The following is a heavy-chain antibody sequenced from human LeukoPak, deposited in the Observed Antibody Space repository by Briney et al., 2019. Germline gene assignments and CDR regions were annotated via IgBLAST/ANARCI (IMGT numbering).Heavy chain of an antibody. CDR2: IRYDGSNK. D-gene: IGHD5-12*01. CDR1: GFTFSSYG. J-gene: IGHJ3*02. Sequence: GGSLRLSCAASGFTFSSYGMHWVPQAPGKGLEWVSFIRYDGSNKYYADSVKGRFTISRDNSKNTLYLQMNSLRAEDTAVYYCAKVLASGYDSRWAFDIWGQGTMVTVSS. V-gene: IGHV3-30*02. CDR3: AKVLASGYDSRWAFDI.